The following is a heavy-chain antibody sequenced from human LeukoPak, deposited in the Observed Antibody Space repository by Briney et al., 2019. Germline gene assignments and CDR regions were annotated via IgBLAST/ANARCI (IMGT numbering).Heavy chain of an antibody. V-gene: IGHV1-3*02. CDR3: ARSPGGNARTWLDY. J-gene: IGHJ4*02. CDR2: TNGATGNT. Sequence: GASVKVSCKTSGYTFTDYALHWVRQAPGQSLEWMGWTNGATGNTRFSQVFQGRLTLTIDTSASTGYMELSSLRSEDTAVYYCARSPGGNARTWLDYWGQGTLVSVSS. D-gene: IGHD4-23*01. CDR1: GYTFTDYA.